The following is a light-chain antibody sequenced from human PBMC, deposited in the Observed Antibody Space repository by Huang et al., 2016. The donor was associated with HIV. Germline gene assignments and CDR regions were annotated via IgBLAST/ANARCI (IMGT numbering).Light chain of an antibody. CDR2: DAS. V-gene: IGKV3-11*01. CDR1: QSISNS. Sequence: EIVLTQSSGTLSLSPGERATLSCRASQSISNSLAWYQQKPGQAPRLPIYDASNRATGLPARFSGSGSGTDFTLTITSLEPEDFAVYYCQQLTNWPPLTFGGGTQVDIK. J-gene: IGKJ4*01. CDR3: QQLTNWPPLT.